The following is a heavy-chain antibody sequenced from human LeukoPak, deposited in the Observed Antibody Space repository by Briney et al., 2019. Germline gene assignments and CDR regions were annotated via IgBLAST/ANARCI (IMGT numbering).Heavy chain of an antibody. J-gene: IGHJ5*02. Sequence: SETLSLTCTVSGGSISSSSYYWGWIRQPSGKGLEWIGSIYYSGSTYYNPSLKSRVTISVDTSKNQFSLKLSSVTAADTAVYYCARPNLGYCSSTSCYDWFDPWGQGTLVTVSS. V-gene: IGHV4-39*01. D-gene: IGHD2-2*01. CDR2: IYYSGST. CDR3: ARPNLGYCSSTSCYDWFDP. CDR1: GGSISSSSYY.